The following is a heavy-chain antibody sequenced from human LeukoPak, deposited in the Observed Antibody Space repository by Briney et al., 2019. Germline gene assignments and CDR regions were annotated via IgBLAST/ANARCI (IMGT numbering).Heavy chain of an antibody. J-gene: IGHJ6*02. V-gene: IGHV1-46*01. Sequence: ASVKVSCKASGYTFTSYYMHWVRQAPGQGLEWMGIINPSGGSTSYAQKFQGRVTMTRDTSTSTVYMELSSLRSEDTAVYYCARAPDTAMVPRYCSGGSCYQEYYYYHGMDVWGQGTTVTVSS. CDR1: GYTFTSYY. CDR2: INPSGGST. CDR3: ARAPDTAMVPRYCSGGSCYQEYYYYHGMDV. D-gene: IGHD2-15*01.